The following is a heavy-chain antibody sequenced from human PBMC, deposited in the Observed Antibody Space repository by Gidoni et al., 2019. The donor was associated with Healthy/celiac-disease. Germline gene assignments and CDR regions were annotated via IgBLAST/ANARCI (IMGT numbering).Heavy chain of an antibody. V-gene: IGHV3-43*01. CDR2: ISWDGGST. J-gene: IGHJ4*02. CDR3: AKDISRYNWNDVPGGLDY. CDR1: GFTFDDYT. Sequence: EVQLVESGGVVVQPGGSLRLSCAASGFTFDDYTMHWVRQAPGKGLEWVSLISWDGGSTYYADSVKGRFTISRDNSKNSLYLQMNSLRTEDTALYYCAKDISRYNWNDVPGGLDYWGQGTLVTVSS. D-gene: IGHD1-1*01.